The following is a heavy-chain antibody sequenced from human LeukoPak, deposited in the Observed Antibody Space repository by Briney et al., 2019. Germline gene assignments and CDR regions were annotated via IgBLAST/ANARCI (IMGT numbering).Heavy chain of an antibody. Sequence: GGSLRLSCAASGFTVSSNYMNWVRQAPGKGLEWVSVIYSGGSTYYADSVKGRFTISRDNSKNTLYLQMNSLRAEDTAVYYCAKDWPVSGDHYSPFDYWGQGTLVTVSS. CDR1: GFTVSSNY. J-gene: IGHJ4*02. V-gene: IGHV3-66*01. CDR3: AKDWPVSGDHYSPFDY. CDR2: IYSGGST. D-gene: IGHD4-11*01.